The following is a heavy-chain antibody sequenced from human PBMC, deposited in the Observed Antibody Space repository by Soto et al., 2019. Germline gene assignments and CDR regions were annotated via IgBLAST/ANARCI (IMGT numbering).Heavy chain of an antibody. V-gene: IGHV1-18*01. CDR1: GYTFTSYG. CDR3: ARDGPHWQLVNYYYYYGMDV. J-gene: IGHJ6*02. CDR2: ISAYNGNT. Sequence: ASVKVSCKASGYTFTSYGISWVRQAPGQGLEWMGWISAYNGNTNYAQKLQGRVTMTTDTSTSTAYMELRSLRSDDTAVYYCARDGPHWQLVNYYYYYGMDVWGQGTTVTVSS. D-gene: IGHD6-6*01.